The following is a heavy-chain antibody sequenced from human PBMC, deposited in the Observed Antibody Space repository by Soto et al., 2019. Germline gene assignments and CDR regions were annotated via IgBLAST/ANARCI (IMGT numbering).Heavy chain of an antibody. Sequence: ASVKVSCKASGYTFTSYAMHWVRQAPGQRLEWMGWINAGNGNTKYSQKFQGRVTITRDTSASTAYMELSSLRSEDTAVYYCAREGFDFWSGYPPYYYYGMDVWGQGTVVTVSS. CDR1: GYTFTSYA. CDR3: AREGFDFWSGYPPYYYYGMDV. D-gene: IGHD3-3*01. J-gene: IGHJ6*02. V-gene: IGHV1-3*01. CDR2: INAGNGNT.